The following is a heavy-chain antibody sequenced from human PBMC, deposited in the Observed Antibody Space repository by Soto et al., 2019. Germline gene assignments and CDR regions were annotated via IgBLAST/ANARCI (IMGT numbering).Heavy chain of an antibody. D-gene: IGHD5-12*01. V-gene: IGHV4-59*01. CDR1: GGSISSYY. CDR2: IYYSGST. Sequence: SETLSLTCTVSGGSISSYYWSWIRQPPGKGLEWIGYIYYSGSTNYNPSLKSRVTISVDTSKNQFSLKLSSVTAADTAVYYCAREGKDSGGPFDYWGQGTLVTVSS. J-gene: IGHJ4*02. CDR3: AREGKDSGGPFDY.